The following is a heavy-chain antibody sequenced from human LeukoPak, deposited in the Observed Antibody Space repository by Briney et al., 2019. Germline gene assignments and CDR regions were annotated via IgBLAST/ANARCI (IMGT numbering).Heavy chain of an antibody. J-gene: IGHJ6*03. V-gene: IGHV3-9*01. CDR3: ARAGGGVYYYYMDV. CDR1: GFTFDDYA. CDR2: ISWNSGSI. Sequence: GGSLRLSCAASGFTFDDYAMHWVRQAPGKGLEWVSGISWNSGSIGYADSVKGRFTISRDNAKNSLYLQMNSLRAEDTALYYCARAGGGVYYYYMDVWGKGTTVTISS. D-gene: IGHD3-10*01.